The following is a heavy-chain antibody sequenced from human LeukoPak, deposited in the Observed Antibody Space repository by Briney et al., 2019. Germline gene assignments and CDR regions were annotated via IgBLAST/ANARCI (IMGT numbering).Heavy chain of an antibody. V-gene: IGHV4-39*02. D-gene: IGHD5-18*01. J-gene: IGHJ4*02. CDR1: GDSVSSSSYY. Sequence: SETLSLTCTVSGDSVSSSSYYWGWIRQPPGKGLEWIGSIYFTGSTYYNPSLKSRVTISVDTSKNHFSLKLTSVTAADTAVYYCARGFRGYSYGTGNADYWGQGTLVTVSS. CDR3: ARGFRGYSYGTGNADY. CDR2: IYFTGST.